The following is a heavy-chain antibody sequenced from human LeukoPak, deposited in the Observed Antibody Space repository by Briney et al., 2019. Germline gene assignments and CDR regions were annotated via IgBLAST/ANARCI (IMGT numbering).Heavy chain of an antibody. Sequence: GGSLRLSCAASGFTFDDYGMSWVRQAPGTGLEWVSGINWSGGSTGYADSVMGRFTISRDNAKNSLYLQMNSLRAEDTASYYCARDGGSYSDYSGQGTLVTVSS. CDR1: GFTFDDYG. CDR2: INWSGGST. V-gene: IGHV3-20*04. CDR3: ARDGGSYSDY. J-gene: IGHJ4*02. D-gene: IGHD1-26*01.